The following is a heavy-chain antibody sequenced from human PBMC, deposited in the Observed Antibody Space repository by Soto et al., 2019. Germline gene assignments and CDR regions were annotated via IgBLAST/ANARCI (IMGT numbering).Heavy chain of an antibody. CDR1: GGSVSGYY. J-gene: IGHJ4*02. D-gene: IGHD3-22*01. Sequence: PSETLSLTCTVSGGSVSGYYWSWVRQPAGKGLEWIGRIYTSGSTNYNPSLKSRVTMSLDSSKNQFSLKLNSVTAADTAVYYCARVIAPYYSDSSGWYFDSWGRGALVTVSS. V-gene: IGHV4-4*07. CDR3: ARVIAPYYSDSSGWYFDS. CDR2: IYTSGST.